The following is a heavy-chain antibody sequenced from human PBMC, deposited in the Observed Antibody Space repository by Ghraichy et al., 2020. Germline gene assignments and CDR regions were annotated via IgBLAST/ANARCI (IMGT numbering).Heavy chain of an antibody. V-gene: IGHV4-59*01. D-gene: IGHD3-22*01. CDR1: GGSISDYY. CDR3: ARGRRYYHISGPTVDWFDP. Sequence: SETLYLTCTVSGGSISDYYWSWIRQPPGKGLEWIGHFYYSGSTRYYNPSLRSRVTMSIDTSESQFTLKLTSVTAADTAVYYCARGRRYYHISGPTVDWFDPWGQGTLVTVSS. J-gene: IGHJ5*02. CDR2: FYYSGSTR.